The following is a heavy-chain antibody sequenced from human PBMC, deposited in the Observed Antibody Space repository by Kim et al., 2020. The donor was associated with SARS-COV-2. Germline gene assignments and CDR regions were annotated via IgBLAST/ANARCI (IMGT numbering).Heavy chain of an antibody. J-gene: IGHJ6*02. Sequence: SETLSLTCTVSGGSISSSSYYWGWIRQPPGKGLEWIGSIYYSGSTYYNPSLKSRVTISVDTSKNQFSLKLSSVTAADTAVYYCARLSIGGLYDSSEGMDVWGQGTTVTVSS. CDR3: ARLSIGGLYDSSEGMDV. CDR2: IYYSGST. CDR1: GGSISSSSYY. D-gene: IGHD3-22*01. V-gene: IGHV4-39*01.